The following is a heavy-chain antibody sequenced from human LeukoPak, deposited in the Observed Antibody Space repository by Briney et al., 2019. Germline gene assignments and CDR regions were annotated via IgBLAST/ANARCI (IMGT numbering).Heavy chain of an antibody. D-gene: IGHD2-2*01. CDR2: IKQDGSEK. Sequence: GGSLRLSCAASGFTFSSYWMSWVRQAPGKGLEWVANIKQDGSEKYYVDSVKGRFTISRDNAKNSLYLQINSLRAEDTAVYYCARLRCSSASCFFDYWGQGTLVTVSS. J-gene: IGHJ4*02. CDR3: ARLRCSSASCFFDY. CDR1: GFTFSSYW. V-gene: IGHV3-7*01.